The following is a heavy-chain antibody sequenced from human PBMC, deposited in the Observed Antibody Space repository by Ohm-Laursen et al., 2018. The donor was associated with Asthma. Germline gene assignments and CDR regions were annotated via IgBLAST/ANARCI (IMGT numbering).Heavy chain of an antibody. J-gene: IGHJ3*02. CDR1: GFTFDDYA. D-gene: IGHD3-16*01. Sequence: SLRLSCSASGFTFDDYAMHWVRQAPGKGLEWVSGISWNSGSIGYADSVKGRFTISRDNSKDTLYLQMNSLRADDTAVYYCAKDWGVPHYAFDIWGQGSLVTVSS. V-gene: IGHV3-9*01. CDR2: ISWNSGSI. CDR3: AKDWGVPHYAFDI.